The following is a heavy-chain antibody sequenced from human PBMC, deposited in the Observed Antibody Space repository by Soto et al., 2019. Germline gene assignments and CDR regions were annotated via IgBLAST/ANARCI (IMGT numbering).Heavy chain of an antibody. CDR3: ARDLPSLAQRPGLYYYYGMDV. D-gene: IGHD6-25*01. CDR2: IIPIFGTA. J-gene: IGHJ6*02. CDR1: GGTFSSYA. V-gene: IGHV1-69*01. Sequence: QVQLVQSGAEVKKPGSSVKVSCKASGGTFSSYAISWVRQAPGQGLEWMGGIIPIFGTANYAQKFQGRVTITADESTSTAYMELSRLRSEDTAVYYCARDLPSLAQRPGLYYYYGMDVWGQGTTVTVSS.